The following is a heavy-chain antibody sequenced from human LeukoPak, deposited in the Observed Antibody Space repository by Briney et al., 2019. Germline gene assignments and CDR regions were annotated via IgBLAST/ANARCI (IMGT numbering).Heavy chain of an antibody. Sequence: PGGSLRLSCAVSGFTFSTYGMHWVRQAPGKGLEWVAVISSDGSNTYHTGSVKGRFTISRDNSKNTLYLQMNSLRTEDTAIYYCAKVRSDNSGWRFDYWGQGTLVTVSS. D-gene: IGHD6-19*01. J-gene: IGHJ4*02. CDR1: GFTFSTYG. CDR3: AKVRSDNSGWRFDY. V-gene: IGHV3-30*18. CDR2: ISSDGSNT.